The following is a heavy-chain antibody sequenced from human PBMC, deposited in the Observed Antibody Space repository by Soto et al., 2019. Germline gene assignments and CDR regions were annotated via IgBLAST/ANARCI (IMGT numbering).Heavy chain of an antibody. Sequence: PGGSLRLSCTASGFTFSSYHMNWVRQAPGKGLEWVSYISTRSSTIYYADSVMGRFTISRDNAKNSLYLQMNSLRADDTAVYYCARDPFSYCSGGTCYSVSWGQGTLVTVSS. CDR1: GFTFSSYH. CDR2: ISTRSSTI. D-gene: IGHD2-15*01. V-gene: IGHV3-48*01. CDR3: ARDPFSYCSGGTCYSVS. J-gene: IGHJ5*02.